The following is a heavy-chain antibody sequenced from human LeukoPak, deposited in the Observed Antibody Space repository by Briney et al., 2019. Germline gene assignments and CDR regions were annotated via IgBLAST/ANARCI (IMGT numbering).Heavy chain of an antibody. Sequence: SETLSPTRTVSGGSISSSSYYWGWIRQPPGKGLEWIGSIYYSGSTYYNPSLKSRVTISVDTSKNQFSLKLSSVTAADTAVYYCARYSSYYYYMDVWGKGTTVTVSS. CDR3: ARYSSYYYYMDV. V-gene: IGHV4-39*01. CDR1: GGSISSSSYY. J-gene: IGHJ6*03. CDR2: IYYSGST.